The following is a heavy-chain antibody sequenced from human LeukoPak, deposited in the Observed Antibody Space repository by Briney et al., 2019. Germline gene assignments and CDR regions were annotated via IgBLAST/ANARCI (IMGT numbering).Heavy chain of an antibody. CDR3: AIVDTAMVTDYYYYYMDV. CDR2: ISAYSDNA. Sequence: GASVKVSCKASGYIFTGYGFTWVRQAPGQGLEWMGWISAYSDNANYAQNLQGRVTMTTDTSTSTAYMELSSLRSEDTAVYYCAIVDTAMVTDYYYYYMDVWGKGTTVTISS. V-gene: IGHV1-18*01. J-gene: IGHJ6*03. D-gene: IGHD5-18*01. CDR1: GYIFTGYG.